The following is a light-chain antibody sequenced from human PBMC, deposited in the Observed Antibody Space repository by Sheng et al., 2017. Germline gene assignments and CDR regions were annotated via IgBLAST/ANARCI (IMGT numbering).Light chain of an antibody. CDR2: QDN. V-gene: IGLV3-1*01. CDR1: KLGNKY. Sequence: SYELTQPPSVSVFPGQTARISCSGDKLGNKYVCWYQQKPGQSPVLVMFQDNRRSSGIPERFSASNSGNTATLTISGTQAMDEADYYCQAWDTSTSWVFGTGTKVTVL. CDR3: QAWDTSTSWV. J-gene: IGLJ1*01.